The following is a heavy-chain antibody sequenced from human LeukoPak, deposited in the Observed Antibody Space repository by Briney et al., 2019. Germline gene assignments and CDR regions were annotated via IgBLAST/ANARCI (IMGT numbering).Heavy chain of an antibody. CDR2: IKQDGSEK. CDR1: GFTFSSYW. V-gene: IGHV3-7*01. Sequence: GGSPRLSCAASGFTFSSYWMSWVRQAPGKGLEWVANIKQDGSEKYYVDSVKGRFTTSRDNAKNSLYLQMNSLRAEDTAVYYCATSTGATTLYYWGQGTLSPSPQ. CDR3: ATSTGATTLYY. J-gene: IGHJ4*02. D-gene: IGHD1-26*01.